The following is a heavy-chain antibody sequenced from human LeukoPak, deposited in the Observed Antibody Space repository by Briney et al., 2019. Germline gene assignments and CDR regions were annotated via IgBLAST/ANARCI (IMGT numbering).Heavy chain of an antibody. J-gene: IGHJ4*02. Sequence: PGGSLRLSCAASGFTFSSYEMNWVRQAPGKGLEWVSYISGSGSIIYYADSVKGRFTVSRDNANNSLYLQMNSLRADDTAVYYCARGSRAPDYWGQGTLVTVSS. CDR3: ARGSRAPDY. CDR2: ISGSGSII. CDR1: GFTFSSYE. D-gene: IGHD6-13*01. V-gene: IGHV3-48*03.